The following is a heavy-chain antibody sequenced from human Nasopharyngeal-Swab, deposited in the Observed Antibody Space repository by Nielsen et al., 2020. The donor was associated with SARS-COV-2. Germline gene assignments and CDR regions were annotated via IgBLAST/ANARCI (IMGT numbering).Heavy chain of an antibody. V-gene: IGHV1-24*01. Sequence: ASVKVSCKVSGYTLTELSMHWVRQAPGKGLEWVGGFDPEDGETIYAQKFQGRVTMTRDTSTSTVYMELSSLRSEDTAVYYCARQYSGSYPFDYWGQGTLVTVSS. CDR1: GYTLTELS. CDR3: ARQYSGSYPFDY. J-gene: IGHJ4*02. D-gene: IGHD1-26*01. CDR2: FDPEDGET.